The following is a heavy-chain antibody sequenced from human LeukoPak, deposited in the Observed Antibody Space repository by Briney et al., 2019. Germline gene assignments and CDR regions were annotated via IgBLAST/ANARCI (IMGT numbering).Heavy chain of an antibody. CDR1: GDSVSSNSAA. CDR2: TYYRSKWYN. J-gene: IGHJ4*02. CDR3: ARENSSSWYYY. V-gene: IGHV6-1*01. D-gene: IGHD6-13*01. Sequence: SQTLSLTCAISGDSVSSNSAAWNWVRPSPSRCLEWLGRTYYRSKWYNDYAVSVKSRLTINPDTSKDQFSLQLNSVTPEDTAVYYCARENSSSWYYYWGQGTLVTVSS.